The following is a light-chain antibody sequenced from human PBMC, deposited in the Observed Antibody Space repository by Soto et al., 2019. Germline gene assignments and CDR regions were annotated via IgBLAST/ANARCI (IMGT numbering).Light chain of an antibody. V-gene: IGKV1-39*01. J-gene: IGKJ5*01. CDR2: GAS. CDR1: QSISSW. CDR3: QQSYTTPIT. Sequence: DIQMTQSPSTLSSSVGYRFTITFRASQSISSWLAWYQQKPGKAPKLLISGASTLHNGVPSRFSGRGSGTDFTLTISSLQPEDFATYFCQQSYTTPITFGQGTRLEIK.